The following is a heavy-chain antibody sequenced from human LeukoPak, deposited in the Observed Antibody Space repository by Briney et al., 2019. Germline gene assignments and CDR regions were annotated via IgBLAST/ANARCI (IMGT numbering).Heavy chain of an antibody. CDR2: IYTSGST. Sequence: PSETLSLTCTVSGGSISYYWSWSRRPAGKRLEWIVRIYTSGSTNYNPSLKSRVTIPLDSSKEQYSLILNSLTFADTAVSYCPTVAKHFRGAISFYFMDVWGKGTTVTISS. V-gene: IGHV4-4*07. CDR3: PTVAKHFRGAISFYFMDV. CDR1: GGSISYY. D-gene: IGHD3-10*01. J-gene: IGHJ6*03.